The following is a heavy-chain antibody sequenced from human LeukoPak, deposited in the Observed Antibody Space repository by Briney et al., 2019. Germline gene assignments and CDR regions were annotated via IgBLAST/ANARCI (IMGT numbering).Heavy chain of an antibody. CDR1: GFTFSDYY. CDR3: AKSSGYGDYGYYYYYMDV. J-gene: IGHJ6*03. D-gene: IGHD4-17*01. V-gene: IGHV3-11*01. Sequence: GGSLRLSCAATGFTFSDYYMSWIRQAPGKGLEWVSYISSSGSTIYYADSVKGRFTISRDNSENTLYLQMNSLRAEDTAVYYCAKSSGYGDYGYYYYYMDVWGKGTTVTISS. CDR2: ISSSGSTI.